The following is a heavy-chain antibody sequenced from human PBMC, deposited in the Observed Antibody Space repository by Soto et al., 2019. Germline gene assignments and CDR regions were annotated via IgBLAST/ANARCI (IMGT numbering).Heavy chain of an antibody. D-gene: IGHD2-8*01. Sequence: GESLKISCKGSGYSFTSYWIGWVRQMPGKGLEWMGIIYPGDSDTRYSPSFQGQVTISADKSISTAYLQWSSLKASDTAMYYCARASPYCTNGVCYTDYFDYWGQGTLVTVSS. CDR1: GYSFTSYW. J-gene: IGHJ4*02. CDR3: ARASPYCTNGVCYTDYFDY. CDR2: IYPGDSDT. V-gene: IGHV5-51*01.